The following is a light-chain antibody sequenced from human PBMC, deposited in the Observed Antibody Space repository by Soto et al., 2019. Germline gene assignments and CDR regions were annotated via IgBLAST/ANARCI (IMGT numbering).Light chain of an antibody. CDR1: QSVSSN. CDR2: GAS. Sequence: EIVMTQSPATLSVSPGERDTLSCRASQSVSSNFAWYQQKPGQAPRLLIYGASTRATGIPARFSGSGSGTEFTLTVSSLPAEYFAVDYCQQYNHCWTGGEGPKVDIK. CDR3: QQYNHCWT. V-gene: IGKV3-15*01. J-gene: IGKJ1*01.